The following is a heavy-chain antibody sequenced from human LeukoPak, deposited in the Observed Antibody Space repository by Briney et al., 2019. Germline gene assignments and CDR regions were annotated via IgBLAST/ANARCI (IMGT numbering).Heavy chain of an antibody. CDR2: INPNSGGT. Sequence: GASVKVSCKASGYTFTGYYMHWVRQAPGQGLERMGWINPNSGGTNYQGRVTMTRDTSISTAYMELSRLRSDDTAVYYCARSYYGSGSYSHGNWFDPWGQGTLVTVSS. D-gene: IGHD3-10*01. CDR1: GYTFTGYY. V-gene: IGHV1-2*02. J-gene: IGHJ5*02. CDR3: ARSYYGSGSYSHGNWFDP.